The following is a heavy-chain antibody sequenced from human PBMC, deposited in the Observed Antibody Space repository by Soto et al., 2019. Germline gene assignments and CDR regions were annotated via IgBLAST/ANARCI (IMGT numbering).Heavy chain of an antibody. Sequence: SETLSLTCTVSGGSISSYYWSWIRQPPGKGLEWIGYIYYSGSTNYNPSLKSRVTISVDTSKNQFSLKLSSVTAADTAVYYCARDRYGGYRDYHGMDVWGQGTTVTVSS. D-gene: IGHD5-12*01. J-gene: IGHJ6*02. CDR3: ARDRYGGYRDYHGMDV. CDR1: GGSISSYY. V-gene: IGHV4-59*01. CDR2: IYYSGST.